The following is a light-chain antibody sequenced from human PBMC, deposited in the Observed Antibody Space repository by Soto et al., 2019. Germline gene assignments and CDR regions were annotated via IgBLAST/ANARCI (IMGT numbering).Light chain of an antibody. J-gene: IGKJ2*01. V-gene: IGKV1-39*01. Sequence: DLQMTQSPSSLSASEGDRVTITCRASQSISNYLNWYQHKPGQAPKLLIYAASSLQSGVPSRFTGSGSGTDFTLSISDLQPGDFATYSCQQSYSTPYTFGQGTKVEIK. CDR1: QSISNY. CDR3: QQSYSTPYT. CDR2: AAS.